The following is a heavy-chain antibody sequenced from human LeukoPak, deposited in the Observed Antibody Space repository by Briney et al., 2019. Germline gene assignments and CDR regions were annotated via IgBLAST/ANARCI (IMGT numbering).Heavy chain of an antibody. J-gene: IGHJ4*02. D-gene: IGHD3-22*01. V-gene: IGHV3-23*01. Sequence: GGSLRLSCVVSGFTFSSYAMSWVRQAPGKGLEWVSSISGSGGSTYYADSVKGRFTISRDNSKNTLYLQMNSLRAEDTAVYYCAKTDYDSTGYYYFDYWGQGTLVTVSS. CDR2: ISGSGGST. CDR3: AKTDYDSTGYYYFDY. CDR1: GFTFSSYA.